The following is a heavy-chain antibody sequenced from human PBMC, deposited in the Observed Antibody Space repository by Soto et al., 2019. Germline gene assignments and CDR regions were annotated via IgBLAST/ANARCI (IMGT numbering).Heavy chain of an antibody. CDR3: ARVGNLRWSDP. J-gene: IGHJ5*02. V-gene: IGHV4-30-2*01. Sequence: SETLSLTCTVSGDSIRNAGSSWSWVRQAPGKGLEWIGYIYNSGSAFYNPSLRSRVTISIDLSKNQFSLNLTSVTAADTAVYYCARVGNLRWSDPWGQGTPVTVS. D-gene: IGHD7-27*01. CDR1: GDSIRNAGSS. CDR2: IYNSGSA.